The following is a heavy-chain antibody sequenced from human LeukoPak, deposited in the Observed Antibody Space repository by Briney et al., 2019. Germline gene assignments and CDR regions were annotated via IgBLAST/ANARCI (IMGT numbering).Heavy chain of an antibody. D-gene: IGHD6-19*01. CDR3: ARASQWLVSGFDY. Sequence: SETLSLTCTVSGVSISSYYWSWIRQPPGKGLEWIGYIYYSGSTNYNPSLKSRVTISVDTSKNQFSLKLSSVTAADTAVYYCARASQWLVSGFDYWGQGTLVTVSS. V-gene: IGHV4-59*01. J-gene: IGHJ4*02. CDR1: GVSISSYY. CDR2: IYYSGST.